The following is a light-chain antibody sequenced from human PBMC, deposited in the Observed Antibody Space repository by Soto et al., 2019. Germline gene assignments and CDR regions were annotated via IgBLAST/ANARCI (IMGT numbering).Light chain of an antibody. CDR1: QSVSSSY. V-gene: IGKV3-20*01. CDR3: QQYGSSPRT. J-gene: IGKJ1*01. CDR2: GES. Sequence: EIVLTQSPGTLSLSPGERATLSCRASQSVSSSYLAWYQQKPGQAPRLLIYGESRRATGIQNKLSGRGSGTDFTLTIISLEPEDFAVYYCQQYGSSPRTFGQGTKVDIK.